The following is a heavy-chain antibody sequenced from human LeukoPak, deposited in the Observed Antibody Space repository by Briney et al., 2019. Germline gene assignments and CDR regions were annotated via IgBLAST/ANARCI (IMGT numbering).Heavy chain of an antibody. D-gene: IGHD4-11*01. CDR2: ISYDGSNK. CDR1: GFTFSSYG. V-gene: IGHV3-30*03. CDR3: ARDGYSDSLDY. Sequence: GGSLRLSCAASGFTFSSYGMHWVRQAPGKGLEWVAAISYDGSNKFYADSVKGRFTISRDNSKNTLYPQMNSLRAEDTAVYYCARDGYSDSLDYWGQGTLVTVSS. J-gene: IGHJ4*02.